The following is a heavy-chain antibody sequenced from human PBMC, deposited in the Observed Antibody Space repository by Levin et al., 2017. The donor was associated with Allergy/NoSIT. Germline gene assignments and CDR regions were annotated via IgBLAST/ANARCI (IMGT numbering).Heavy chain of an antibody. Sequence: PGGSLRLSCAASGFTFSSYAMHWVRQAPGKGLEWVAVISYDGSNKYYADSVKGRFTISRDNSKNTLYLQMNSLRAEDTAVYYCARDKWAIFGQVDYWGQGTLVTVSS. CDR2: ISYDGSNK. J-gene: IGHJ4*02. V-gene: IGHV3-30-3*01. CDR1: GFTFSSYA. D-gene: IGHD3-3*01. CDR3: ARDKWAIFGQVDY.